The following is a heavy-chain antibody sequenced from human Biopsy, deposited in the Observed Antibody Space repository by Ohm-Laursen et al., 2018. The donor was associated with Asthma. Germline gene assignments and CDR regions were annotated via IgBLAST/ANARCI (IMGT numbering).Heavy chain of an antibody. CDR3: ARDRVSSPIRHGSGSYYLYNWFDP. CDR2: LIPVLGTP. CDR1: GDSFSNYV. J-gene: IGHJ5*02. V-gene: IGHV1-69*13. D-gene: IGHD3-10*01. Sequence: VASVKVSCKASGDSFSNYVISWVRQAPGQGLEWMGGLIPVLGTPDHAQMFEGRVTITADESTSTAYMELSSLSSEDTAVYYCARDRVSSPIRHGSGSYYLYNWFDPWGQGTLVTVSS.